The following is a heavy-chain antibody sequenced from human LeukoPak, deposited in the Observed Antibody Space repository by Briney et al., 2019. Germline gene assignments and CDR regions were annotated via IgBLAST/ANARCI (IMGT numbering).Heavy chain of an antibody. V-gene: IGHV1-69*05. CDR2: INPIFGTA. Sequence: GASVKVSCKASGGTFSSYDISCVRQAPGQGLEWMGGINPIFGTANYAQKFQGRVTITTDESTTTAYMELSSLRSEDTAVYYCASPIIAAAGTGYFQHWGQGTLVTVSS. D-gene: IGHD6-13*01. J-gene: IGHJ1*01. CDR1: GGTFSSYD. CDR3: ASPIIAAAGTGYFQH.